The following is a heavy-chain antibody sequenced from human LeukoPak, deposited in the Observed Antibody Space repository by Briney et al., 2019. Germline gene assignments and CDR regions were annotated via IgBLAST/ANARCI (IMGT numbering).Heavy chain of an antibody. Sequence: PGGSLRLSCAASGFTFNTYNMNWVRQAPGKGLEWVSSITSSSSYIYYADSVKGRFTIPRDNAKSSLYLQMNSLRAEDTAVYYCAKGRTTTVRFLIDYWGQGTLVTVSS. V-gene: IGHV3-21*04. J-gene: IGHJ4*02. CDR2: ITSSSSYI. D-gene: IGHD4-17*01. CDR3: AKGRTTTVRFLIDY. CDR1: GFTFNTYN.